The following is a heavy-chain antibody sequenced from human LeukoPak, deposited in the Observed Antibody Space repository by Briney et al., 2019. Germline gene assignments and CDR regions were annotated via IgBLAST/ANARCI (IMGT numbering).Heavy chain of an antibody. V-gene: IGHV1-2*02. CDR1: GYTFTRYY. CDR3: ASRDCSSTSCYPPFDY. D-gene: IGHD2-2*01. J-gene: IGHJ4*02. Sequence: ASVRVSCKASGYTFTRYYMHWVRQAPGQGLEWMGWINPNSGGTNYAQKFQGRVTMTRDTSISTAYMELSRLRSDDTAVYYCASRDCSSTSCYPPFDYWGQGTLVTVSS. CDR2: INPNSGGT.